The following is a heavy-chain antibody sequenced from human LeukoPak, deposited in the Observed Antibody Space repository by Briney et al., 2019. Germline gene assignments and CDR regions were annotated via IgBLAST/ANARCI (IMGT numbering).Heavy chain of an antibody. J-gene: IGHJ6*03. CDR2: ITGNGGST. D-gene: IGHD3-10*01. Sequence: AGGPLRLSCAASGFTISNYAMHWVRQPPGKGLEIVSAITGNGGSTYRANSVRGRFTISRDNSKNTVYLQMGSLRAEDMAVYYCARGPSGVFYMDVWGKGTTVTVSS. CDR1: GFTISNYA. CDR3: ARGPSGVFYMDV. V-gene: IGHV3-64*01.